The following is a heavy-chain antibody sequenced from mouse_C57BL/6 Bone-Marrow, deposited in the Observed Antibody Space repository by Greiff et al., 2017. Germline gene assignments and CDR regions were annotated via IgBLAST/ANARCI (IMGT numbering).Heavy chain of an antibody. CDR2: ISTYYGDA. CDR3: ARYEYDVCAMDY. CDR1: GYTFTDYA. J-gene: IGHJ4*01. Sequence: VQLQQSGPELVRPGVSVTISCKGSGYTFTDYAMHWVKQSHAKSLEWIGVISTYYGDASYNQKLKDKATMTVDKSSSTAYMDLARLTSEDSAVYYCARYEYDVCAMDYWGQGTSVTVSS. D-gene: IGHD2-4*01. V-gene: IGHV1-67*01.